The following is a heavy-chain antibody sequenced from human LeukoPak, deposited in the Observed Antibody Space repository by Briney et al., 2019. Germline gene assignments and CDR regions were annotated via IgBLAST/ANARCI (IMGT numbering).Heavy chain of an antibody. CDR3: ARGPPRGGSYLDY. J-gene: IGHJ4*02. CDR2: INPGGGST. V-gene: IGHV1-46*01. Sequence: ASVKVSCKASGYTFTSYYMHWVRQAPGQGLEWMGIINPGGGSTSYSQKFQGRVTMTRDMSTSTVYMELSSLRSEDTAVYYCARGPPRGGSYLDYWGQGTLVTVSS. D-gene: IGHD1-26*01. CDR1: GYTFTSYY.